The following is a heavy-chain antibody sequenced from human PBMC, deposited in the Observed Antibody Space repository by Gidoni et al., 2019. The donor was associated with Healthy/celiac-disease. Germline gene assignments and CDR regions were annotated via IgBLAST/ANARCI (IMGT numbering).Heavy chain of an antibody. J-gene: IGHJ6*02. Sequence: SYGMHWVRQAPGKGLEWVAVIWYDGSNKYYADSVKGRFTISRDNSKNTLYLQMNSLRAEDTAVYYCARDPKRWYSSSWYEEPNPYYYYYYGMDVWGQGTTVTVSS. CDR3: ARDPKRWYSSSWYEEPNPYYYYYYGMDV. V-gene: IGHV3-33*01. D-gene: IGHD6-13*01. CDR1: SYG. CDR2: IWYDGSNK.